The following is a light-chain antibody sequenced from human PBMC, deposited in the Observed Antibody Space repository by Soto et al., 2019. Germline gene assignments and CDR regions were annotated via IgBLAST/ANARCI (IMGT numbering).Light chain of an antibody. CDR3: HQRQSWPRT. J-gene: IGKJ1*01. Sequence: EVVLTHSPATLSLSPGERATLSCRASQTLANYLAWYQQRPGQAPRLLIYQTSIRAAGIPARFSASGSGTDFTLTISDVQPEDFALYYCHQRQSWPRTFGQGTKVDIK. V-gene: IGKV3-11*01. CDR1: QTLANY. CDR2: QTS.